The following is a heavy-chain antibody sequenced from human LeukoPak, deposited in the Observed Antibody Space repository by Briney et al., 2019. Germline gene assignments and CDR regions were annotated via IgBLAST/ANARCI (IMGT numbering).Heavy chain of an antibody. CDR2: ITSSGTTR. CDR1: GFTLTDHY. J-gene: IGHJ4*02. D-gene: IGHD4-17*01. Sequence: GGSLRLSCTVSGFTLTDHYTSWFRQSPGRGLEWISWITSSGTTRDYADSVKGRFTISRDNTKNSVYLQMTSLRPDDTAVYYCARDPDYGDPYWGQGTLVTVSS. CDR3: ARDPDYGDPY. V-gene: IGHV3-11*01.